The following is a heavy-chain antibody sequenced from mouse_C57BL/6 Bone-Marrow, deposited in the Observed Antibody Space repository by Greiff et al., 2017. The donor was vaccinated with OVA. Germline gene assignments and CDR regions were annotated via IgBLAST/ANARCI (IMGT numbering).Heavy chain of an antibody. D-gene: IGHD1-1*01. J-gene: IGHJ2*01. Sequence: VQLQQSGPGLVAPSQSLSITCTVSGFSLTSYGVHWVRQPPGKGLEWLVVIWSDGSTTYNSALKSRLSISKDNSKSQVFLKMNSLQTDDTAMYYCARGDGSLHYFDYWGQGTTLTVSS. CDR1: GFSLTSYG. V-gene: IGHV2-6*03. CDR3: ARGDGSLHYFDY. CDR2: IWSDGST.